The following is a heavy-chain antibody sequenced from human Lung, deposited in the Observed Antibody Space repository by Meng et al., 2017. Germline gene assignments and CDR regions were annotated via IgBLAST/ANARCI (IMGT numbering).Heavy chain of an antibody. V-gene: IGHV3-15*01. CDR2: MKSNVDGGTV. Sequence: EWQLGESWGGFVKPGGSLRLSCAASGFTFSNAWMTWVRQAPGKGLEWIGRMKSNVDGGTVDYAAAVKGRFFISRDDSENTFYLQMNSLKTEDTAVYYCSGHVDYWGHGTLVTVSS. CDR1: GFTFSNAW. J-gene: IGHJ4*01. CDR3: SGHVDY.